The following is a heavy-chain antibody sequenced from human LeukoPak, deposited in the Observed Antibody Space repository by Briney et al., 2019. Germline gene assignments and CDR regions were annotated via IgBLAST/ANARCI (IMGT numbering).Heavy chain of an antibody. CDR1: GGSISSHY. Sequence: SETLSLTCTVSGGSISSHYWSWIRQPPGKGLEWIGYIYYSGSTNYNPSLKSRVTISVDTSKNQFSLKLSSVTAADTAVYYCARARGRVVVAATRGYYYYGMDVWGQGTTVTVSS. V-gene: IGHV4-59*11. J-gene: IGHJ6*02. D-gene: IGHD2-15*01. CDR3: ARARGRVVVAATRGYYYYGMDV. CDR2: IYYSGST.